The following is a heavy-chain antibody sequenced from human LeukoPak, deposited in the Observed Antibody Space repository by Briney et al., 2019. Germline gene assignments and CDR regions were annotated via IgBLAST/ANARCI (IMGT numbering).Heavy chain of an antibody. J-gene: IGHJ3*02. CDR3: ARPGTVLLWFGELLPQDAFDI. D-gene: IGHD3-10*01. Sequence: GESLKISCKGSGYSFTSYWIGWVRPMPGKGLEWMGIIYPGDSDTRYSPSFQGQVTISADKSISTAYLQWSSLKASDTATYYCARPGTVLLWFGELLPQDAFDIWGQGTMVTVSS. CDR2: IYPGDSDT. V-gene: IGHV5-51*01. CDR1: GYSFTSYW.